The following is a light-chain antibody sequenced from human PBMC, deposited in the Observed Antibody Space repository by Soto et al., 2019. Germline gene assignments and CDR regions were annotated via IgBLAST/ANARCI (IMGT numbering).Light chain of an antibody. Sequence: EIAMTQSPDTLSVSPGDRATLSCRASQGVRSDLAWYQQKAGQSPRLLIYGASTRAAETPARFSGSGSETEFTLTISSLQSEDFAVYYCQQYSKWPLPLGGGTKVDIK. V-gene: IGKV3-15*01. CDR1: QGVRSD. CDR2: GAS. CDR3: QQYSKWPLP. J-gene: IGKJ4*01.